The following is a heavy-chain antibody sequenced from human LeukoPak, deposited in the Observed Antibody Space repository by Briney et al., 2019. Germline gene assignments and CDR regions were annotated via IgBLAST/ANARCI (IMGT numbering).Heavy chain of an antibody. D-gene: IGHD6-13*01. V-gene: IGHV4-59*01. J-gene: IGHJ4*02. CDR2: FYHSGGT. Sequence: SVTLSLTCNVSGSSISSYYWSWIRQSPGEGLEWIGYFYHSGGTNYSPSLKGRATISVDTSKNEVSLKLRSVTAADTAVYYCARGASSSWYSLWKFWGQGTLVTVSS. CDR3: ARGASSSWYSLWKF. CDR1: GSSISSYY.